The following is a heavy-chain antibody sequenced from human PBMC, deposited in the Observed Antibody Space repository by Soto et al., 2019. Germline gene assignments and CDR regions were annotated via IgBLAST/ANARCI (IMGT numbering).Heavy chain of an antibody. D-gene: IGHD4-4*01. CDR1: GGSISSYY. Sequence: SETLSLTCTVSGGSISSYYWSWIRQPPGKGLEWIGYIYYSGSTNYNPSLKSRVTISVDTSKNQFSLKLSSVTAADTAVYYCARTTTIGHYYGMAVWGQGTTATVSS. V-gene: IGHV4-59*01. CDR2: IYYSGST. J-gene: IGHJ6*02. CDR3: ARTTTIGHYYGMAV.